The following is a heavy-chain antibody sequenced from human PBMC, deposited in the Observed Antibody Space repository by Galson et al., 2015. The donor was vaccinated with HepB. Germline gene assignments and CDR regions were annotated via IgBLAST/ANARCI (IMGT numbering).Heavy chain of an antibody. CDR3: ARDQGQWLVRGGFDP. Sequence: SLRLSCAASGFTFSSYGMHWVRQAPGKGLEWVAVIWYDGSNKYYADSVKGRFTISRDNSKNTLYLQMNSLRAEDTAVYYCARDQGQWLVRGGFDPWGQGTLVTVSS. D-gene: IGHD6-19*01. V-gene: IGHV3-33*01. CDR1: GFTFSSYG. CDR2: IWYDGSNK. J-gene: IGHJ5*02.